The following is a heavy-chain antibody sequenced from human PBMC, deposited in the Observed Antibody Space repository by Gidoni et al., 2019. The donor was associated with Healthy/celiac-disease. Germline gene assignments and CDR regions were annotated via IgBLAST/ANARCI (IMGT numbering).Heavy chain of an antibody. V-gene: IGHV1-69*01. CDR3: ARGDSTYYYDSSGYSSFDY. CDR1: GGTFSSYA. J-gene: IGHJ4*02. Sequence: QVQLVQSGAEVKKPGSSVKVSCKASGGTFSSYAISWVRQAPGQGLEWMGGIIPIFGTANYAQKCQGRVTITADESTSTAYMELSSLRSEDTAVYYCARGDSTYYYDSSGYSSFDYCGQGTLVTVSS. CDR2: IIPIFGTA. D-gene: IGHD3-22*01.